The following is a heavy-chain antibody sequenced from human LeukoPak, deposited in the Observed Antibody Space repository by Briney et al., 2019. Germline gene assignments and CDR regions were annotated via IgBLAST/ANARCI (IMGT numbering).Heavy chain of an antibody. CDR3: AKAECTSTSCSYYLDY. CDR1: GFTFSNYA. V-gene: IGHV3-23*01. CDR2: ISGSGTST. J-gene: IGHJ4*02. D-gene: IGHD2-2*01. Sequence: GGSLRLSCAVSGFTFSNYAMTWVRQAPGKGLEWVSAISGSGTSTYFADSVKGRFPISRDNSKNTLYLQMNSLSAEDTAVYYCAKAECTSTSCSYYLDYWGRGTLVTVSS.